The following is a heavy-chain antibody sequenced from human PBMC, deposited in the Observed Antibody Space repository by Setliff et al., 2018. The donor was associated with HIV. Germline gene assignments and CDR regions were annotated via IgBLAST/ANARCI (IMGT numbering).Heavy chain of an antibody. CDR1: GGSVTSYY. CDR3: ARGSWKDGAQGYFFDH. D-gene: IGHD1-1*01. CDR2: IYHTGIT. J-gene: IGHJ4*02. V-gene: IGHV4-59*02. Sequence: SETLSLTCTVSGGSVTSYYWSWIRQSPEKGLEWIGYIYHTGITNYNPSLKSRLSTSVDTSKNQFSLCLRSVTAADTAVYYCARGSWKDGAQGYFFDHWGQGTLVTVSS.